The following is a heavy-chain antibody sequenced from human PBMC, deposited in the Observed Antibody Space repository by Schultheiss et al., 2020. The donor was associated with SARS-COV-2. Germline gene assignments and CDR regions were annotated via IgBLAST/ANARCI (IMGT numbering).Heavy chain of an antibody. Sequence: GESLKISCAASGFTFSSYAMHWVRQAPGKGLEWVSAISGSGGSTYYADSVKGRFTISRDNSKNTLYLQMNSLRAEDTAVYYCAKASIAVAGFFDYWGQGTLVTVSS. CDR3: AKASIAVAGFFDY. D-gene: IGHD6-19*01. CDR2: ISGSGGST. J-gene: IGHJ4*02. CDR1: GFTFSSYA. V-gene: IGHV3-23*01.